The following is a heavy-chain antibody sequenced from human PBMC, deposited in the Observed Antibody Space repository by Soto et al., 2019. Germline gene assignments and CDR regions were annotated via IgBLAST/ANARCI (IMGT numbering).Heavy chain of an antibody. J-gene: IGHJ4*02. CDR3: ARVGSYIVGATGFDY. V-gene: IGHV4-59*01. Sequence: SETLSLPCTVSGGSISSYYWSWIRQPPGKGLEWIGYIYYSGSTNYNPSLKSRVTISVDTSKNQFSLKLSSVTAADTAVYYCARVGSYIVGATGFDYWGQGTLVTVSS. CDR1: GGSISSYY. D-gene: IGHD1-26*01. CDR2: IYYSGST.